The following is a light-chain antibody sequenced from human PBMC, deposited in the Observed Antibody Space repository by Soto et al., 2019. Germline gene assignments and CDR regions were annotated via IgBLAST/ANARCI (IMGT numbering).Light chain of an antibody. CDR1: QSVFNY. J-gene: IGKJ1*01. CDR3: QHRSNWPGT. CDR2: DAS. V-gene: IGKV3-11*01. Sequence: EIVLTQSPGTLSLSPGERATLSCSASQSVFNYLAWYQQKPGQAPRLLIYDASDRATGIPARFTGSGSGTDFTLTISSLEPEDSAVYYCQHRSNWPGTFGQGTKVDIK.